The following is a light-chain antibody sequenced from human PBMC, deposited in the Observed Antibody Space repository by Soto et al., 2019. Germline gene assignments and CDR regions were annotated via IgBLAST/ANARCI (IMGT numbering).Light chain of an antibody. V-gene: IGKV1-39*01. Sequence: DIQMTQSPSSLSASAVDRVTLTCRASQGISTYLNWYQQKPGKAPKVLIYAASSLQRGVPSRFSGSGSETDFTLTISSLQPEDFATYSCQQSYSTPWTFGQGTKVDIK. CDR2: AAS. CDR1: QGISTY. CDR3: QQSYSTPWT. J-gene: IGKJ1*01.